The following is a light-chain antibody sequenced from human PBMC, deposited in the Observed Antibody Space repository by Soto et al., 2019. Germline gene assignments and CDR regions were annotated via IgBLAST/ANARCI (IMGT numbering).Light chain of an antibody. V-gene: IGKV3-15*01. CDR2: GAS. J-gene: IGKJ1*01. Sequence: EIVMTQSPATLSVSRGERATLSCRASQSVSSNLAWYQQKPGQAPRLLIYGASTRATGIPARFSGSGSGTEFTLTISSLQSEAFAVYYCQQYNNWPRTFGQGTKVEIK. CDR1: QSVSSN. CDR3: QQYNNWPRT.